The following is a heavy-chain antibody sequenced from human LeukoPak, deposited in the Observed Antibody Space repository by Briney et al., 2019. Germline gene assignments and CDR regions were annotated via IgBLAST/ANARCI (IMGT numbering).Heavy chain of an antibody. J-gene: IGHJ5*02. D-gene: IGHD3/OR15-3a*01. CDR2: IIPIFGTA. V-gene: IGHV1-69*13. CDR3: ASADFLNNWFDP. CDR1: GGTFSSYA. Sequence: SVKVSCKASGGTFSSYAISWVRQAPGQGLEWMGGIIPIFGTANYAQKFQGRVTITADESTSTAYMELSSLRSEDTAVYYCASADFLNNWFDPWGQGTLVTVSS.